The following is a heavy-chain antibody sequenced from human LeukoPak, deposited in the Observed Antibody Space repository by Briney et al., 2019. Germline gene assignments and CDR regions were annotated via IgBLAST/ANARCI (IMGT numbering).Heavy chain of an antibody. CDR3: ARGGGYCGGDCYGIGY. CDR2: ISGTSSYT. D-gene: IGHD2-21*01. CDR1: GFTFSSYT. Sequence: GGSLRLSCAASGFTFSSYTMKWVRQAPGKGLEWVSSISGTSSYTYYVDSVQGRFTVSRDNAKNSLYLQMNSLTAEDTAVYYCARGGGYCGGDCYGIGYWGQGALVTVSS. V-gene: IGHV3-21*01. J-gene: IGHJ4*02.